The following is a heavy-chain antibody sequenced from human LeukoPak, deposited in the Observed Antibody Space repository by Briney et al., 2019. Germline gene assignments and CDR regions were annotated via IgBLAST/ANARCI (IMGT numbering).Heavy chain of an antibody. Sequence: PSETLSLTCTVSGGSIGSHYWSWIRQPPGKGLEWIGEINHSGSTNYNPSLKSRVTISVDTSKNQFSLKLSSVTAADTAVYYCARGPYDSSGYYYNNFDYWGQGTLVTVSS. D-gene: IGHD3-22*01. CDR3: ARGPYDSSGYYYNNFDY. CDR2: INHSGST. V-gene: IGHV4-34*01. CDR1: GGSIGSHY. J-gene: IGHJ4*02.